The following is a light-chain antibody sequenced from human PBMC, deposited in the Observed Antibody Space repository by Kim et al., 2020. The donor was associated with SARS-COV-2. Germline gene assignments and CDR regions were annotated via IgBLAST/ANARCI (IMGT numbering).Light chain of an antibody. CDR2: AAS. Sequence: DIQMTQSPSSLSASVGDRVTITCRASQDISNHLAWFQQKPGKVPKSLIYAASSLQSGVPSRFSGSRSGTLFTLTISSLQPDDFATYYCQQYHTWPRTFGPGTKVDIK. CDR3: QQYHTWPRT. J-gene: IGKJ3*01. CDR1: QDISNH. V-gene: IGKV1-16*01.